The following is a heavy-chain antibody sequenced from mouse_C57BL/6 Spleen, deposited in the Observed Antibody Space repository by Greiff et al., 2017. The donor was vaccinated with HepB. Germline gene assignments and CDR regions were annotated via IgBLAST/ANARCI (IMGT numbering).Heavy chain of an antibody. Sequence: VQLQESGAELVKPGASVKMSCKASGYTFTSYWITWVKQRPGQGLEWIGDIYPGSGSTNYNEKFKSKATLTVDTSSSTAYMQLSSLTSEDSAVYYWARGTTVVARGYWGQGTTLTVSS. J-gene: IGHJ2*01. CDR2: IYPGSGST. V-gene: IGHV1-55*01. CDR3: ARGTTVVARGY. CDR1: GYTFTSYW. D-gene: IGHD1-1*01.